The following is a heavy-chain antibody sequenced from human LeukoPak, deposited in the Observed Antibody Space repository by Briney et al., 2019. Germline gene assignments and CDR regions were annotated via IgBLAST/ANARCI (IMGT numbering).Heavy chain of an antibody. J-gene: IGHJ4*02. CDR3: AKSDHRGDGFNYDY. CDR1: GFTFDDHT. D-gene: IGHD5-24*01. V-gene: IGHV3-43*01. CDR2: ISWDGGVT. Sequence: GGSLRLSCAASGFTFDDHTMHWLRQAPGKGLEWVSLISWDGGVTKYAGSVKGRFTISRDNTKKSLYLQMNSLRTEDTALYYCAKSDHRGDGFNYDYWGQGTLVTVSS.